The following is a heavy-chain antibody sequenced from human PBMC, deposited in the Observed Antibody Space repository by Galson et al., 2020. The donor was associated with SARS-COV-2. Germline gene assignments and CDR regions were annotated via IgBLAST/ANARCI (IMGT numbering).Heavy chain of an antibody. J-gene: IGHJ3*02. V-gene: IGHV1-2*02. CDR2: VNPNSGDT. Sequence: ASVKDSCKASGYTFTGYYLHWVRQAPGQGREWMGWVNPNSGDTNYAQKFQGRVTVTRDTSISTAYMELGRLRSDDTAVYYCARSPLDSSGYYPRVDAFDIWGQGTMVTVSS. D-gene: IGHD3-22*01. CDR3: ARSPLDSSGYYPRVDAFDI. CDR1: GYTFTGYY.